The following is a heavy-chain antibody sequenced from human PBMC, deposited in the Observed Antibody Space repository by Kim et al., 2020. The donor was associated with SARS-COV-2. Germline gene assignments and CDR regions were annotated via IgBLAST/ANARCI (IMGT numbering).Heavy chain of an antibody. CDR3: ARDGYYDSSGPQAFDI. Sequence: SLKSRVTISVDTSKNQFSLKLSSVTAADTAVYYCARDGYYDSSGPQAFDIWGQGTMVTVSS. J-gene: IGHJ3*02. D-gene: IGHD3-22*01. V-gene: IGHV4-34*13.